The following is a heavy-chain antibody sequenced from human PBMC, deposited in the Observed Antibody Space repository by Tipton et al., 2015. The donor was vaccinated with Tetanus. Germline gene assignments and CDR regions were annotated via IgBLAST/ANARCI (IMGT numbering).Heavy chain of an antibody. CDR2: ISSSSSYI. D-gene: IGHD5-12*01. J-gene: IGHJ6*02. CDR3: ARENGGYDYYYYYGMDV. CDR1: GFTVSSNY. V-gene: IGHV3-21*01. Sequence: SLRLSCAASGFTVSSNYMNWVRQAPGKGLEWVSSISSSSSYIYYADSVKGRFTISRDNAKNSLYLQMNSLRAEDTAVYYCARENGGYDYYYYYGMDVWGQGTTVTVSS.